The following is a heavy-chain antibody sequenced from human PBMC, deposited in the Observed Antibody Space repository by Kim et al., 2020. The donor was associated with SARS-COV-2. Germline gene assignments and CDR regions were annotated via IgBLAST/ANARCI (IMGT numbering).Heavy chain of an antibody. CDR3: ASGFGDYVPHFRY. J-gene: IGHJ4*02. D-gene: IGHD4-17*01. V-gene: IGHV4-59*09. Sequence: STPPLRSRVTISVDTSKNQFSLKLSSVTAADTAVYYCASGFGDYVPHFRYWGQGTLVTVSS.